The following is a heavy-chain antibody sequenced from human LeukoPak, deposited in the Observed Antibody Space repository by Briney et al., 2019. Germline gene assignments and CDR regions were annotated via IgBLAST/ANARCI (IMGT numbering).Heavy chain of an antibody. CDR2: ISAYNGNT. D-gene: IGHD3-3*01. CDR1: GYTFTGYG. J-gene: IGHJ4*02. Sequence: ASVKVSCKASGYTFTGYGISWVRQAPGQGLEWMGWISAYNGNTNYAQKLQGRVTMTTDTSTSTAYMELRSLRSDDTAVYYCARDSSAYDFWSGLNFDYWGQGTLVTVSS. V-gene: IGHV1-18*01. CDR3: ARDSSAYDFWSGLNFDY.